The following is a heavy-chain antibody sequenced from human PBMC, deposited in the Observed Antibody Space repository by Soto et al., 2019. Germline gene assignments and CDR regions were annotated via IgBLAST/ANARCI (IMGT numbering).Heavy chain of an antibody. J-gene: IGHJ4*02. D-gene: IGHD2-15*01. CDR1: GFTFSSYW. Sequence: GSLRLSCAASGFTFSSYWMSWVRQAPGKGLEWVGNIKQDGSEKYYVDSVKGRFTISRDNAKNSLYLQMNSLRAEDTAVYYCARDKGLVAPSDYWGQGTLVTVSS. CDR2: IKQDGSEK. V-gene: IGHV3-7*03. CDR3: ARDKGLVAPSDY.